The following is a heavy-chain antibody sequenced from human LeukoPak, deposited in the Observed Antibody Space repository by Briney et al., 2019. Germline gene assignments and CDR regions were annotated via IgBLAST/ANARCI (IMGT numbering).Heavy chain of an antibody. CDR2: IYHSGST. Sequence: SSETLSLTCTVSGYSISSGYYWGWIRQPPGKGLEWIGSIYHSGSTYYNPSLKSRVTISVDTSKNQFSLRLSSVTAADTAVYYCARRQYYDSSGYYYDAFDIWGQGTMVTVSS. J-gene: IGHJ3*02. D-gene: IGHD3-22*01. CDR3: ARRQYYDSSGYYYDAFDI. CDR1: GYSISSGYY. V-gene: IGHV4-38-2*02.